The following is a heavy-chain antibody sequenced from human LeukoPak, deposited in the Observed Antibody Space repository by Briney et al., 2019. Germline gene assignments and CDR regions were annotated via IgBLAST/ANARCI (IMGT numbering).Heavy chain of an antibody. CDR2: ISGDDGST. CDR3: AKDISGIVVVTASDY. J-gene: IGHJ4*02. Sequence: GGALRLSCAAPGFTLDDYAMHTGRQTPGKGLEWDSLISGDDGSTNDADSVKDRFTSYIHNNKNPRYLQTNSLRTEDTALYYCAKDISGIVVVTASDYWGQGTMVTVSS. D-gene: IGHD2-21*02. CDR1: GFTLDDYA. V-gene: IGHV3-43*02.